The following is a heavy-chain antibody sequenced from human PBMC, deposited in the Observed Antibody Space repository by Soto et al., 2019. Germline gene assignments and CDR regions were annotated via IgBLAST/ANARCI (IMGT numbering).Heavy chain of an antibody. Sequence: QVHLVQSGAEVKKPGASVKVSCKGSGYGFTTYGITWVRQAPGQGLEWMAWISAHNGNTNYAQKLQGRVTVTRDTYTSTAYMELRSLRSDDTAVYYCARGRYGDYWGQPALVPVSS. CDR3: ARGRYGDY. J-gene: IGHJ4*02. D-gene: IGHD1-1*01. CDR2: ISAHNGNT. V-gene: IGHV1-18*01. CDR1: GYGFTTYG.